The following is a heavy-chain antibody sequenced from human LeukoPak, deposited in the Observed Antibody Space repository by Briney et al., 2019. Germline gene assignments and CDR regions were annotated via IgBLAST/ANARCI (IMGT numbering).Heavy chain of an antibody. CDR3: ARDGTAAGLYFDY. CDR2: INQAGSEK. CDR1: GFTFSGHC. V-gene: IGHV3-7*01. D-gene: IGHD6-13*01. Sequence: GGSLRLSCAASGFTFSGHCMSWVRQAPGKGLEWVANINQAGSEKHYADSVKGRFTISRDTAKSSLYLQMNSLRAEDTAVYYCARDGTAAGLYFDYWGQGTLVTVSS. J-gene: IGHJ4*02.